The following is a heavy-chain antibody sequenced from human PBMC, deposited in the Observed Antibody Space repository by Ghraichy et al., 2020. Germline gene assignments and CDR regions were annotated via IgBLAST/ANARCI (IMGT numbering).Heavy chain of an antibody. D-gene: IGHD4-17*01. V-gene: IGHV1-8*01. CDR1: GYTFTSYH. J-gene: IGHJ4*02. CDR3: ARVPDGDYADY. Sequence: ASVKVSCKASGYTFTSYHINWVRQAAGQGLEWLGCMNPNSDNTGYAQKFQGRVTMTRNTSISTAYMELSNLRSDDSAVFYCARVPDGDYADYWGQGTLVTVSS. CDR2: MNPNSDNT.